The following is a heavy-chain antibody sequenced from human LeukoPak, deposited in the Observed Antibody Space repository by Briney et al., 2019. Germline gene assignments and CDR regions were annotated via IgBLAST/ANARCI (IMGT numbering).Heavy chain of an antibody. D-gene: IGHD3-22*01. CDR1: GFTFGDYA. CDR3: TRDPRDYDSSGYYPDY. V-gene: IGHV3-49*03. J-gene: IGHJ4*02. Sequence: PGGSLRLSRTASGFTFGDYAMSWFRQAPGKGLEWVGFIRSKAYGGTTEYAASVKGRFTISRDDSKSIAYLQMNSLKTEDTAVYYCTRDPRDYDSSGYYPDYWGQGTLVTVSS. CDR2: IRSKAYGGTT.